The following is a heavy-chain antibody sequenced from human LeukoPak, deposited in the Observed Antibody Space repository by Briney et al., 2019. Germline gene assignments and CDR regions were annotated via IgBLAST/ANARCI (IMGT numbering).Heavy chain of an antibody. J-gene: IGHJ4*02. CDR3: ARTKRTSHYYFDY. V-gene: IGHV4-4*07. CDR2: IYPNGGT. Sequence: SETLSLTCSVSGGSITGYYWSWIRQPAGKGLEWIGRIYPNGGTNYNPSLKSRATMSVDTSKNQFSLKLTSVTAADTAMYYCARTKRTSHYYFDYWGQGTVATHSS. D-gene: IGHD2-2*01. CDR1: GGSITGYY.